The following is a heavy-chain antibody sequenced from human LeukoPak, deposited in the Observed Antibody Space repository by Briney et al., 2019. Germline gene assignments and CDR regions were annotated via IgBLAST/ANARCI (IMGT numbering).Heavy chain of an antibody. J-gene: IGHJ4*02. CDR1: GGAFSSYA. D-gene: IGHD6-13*01. CDR3: ARDDVAAAGTFHY. Sequence: ASVKVSCKASGGAFSSYAISWVRQAPGQGLEWMGWINPKSGGTNYAQKFQGRVTMTRDTSISTAYMELSSLRSDDTAVYYCARDDVAAAGTFHYWGQGTLVTVSS. CDR2: INPKSGGT. V-gene: IGHV1-2*02.